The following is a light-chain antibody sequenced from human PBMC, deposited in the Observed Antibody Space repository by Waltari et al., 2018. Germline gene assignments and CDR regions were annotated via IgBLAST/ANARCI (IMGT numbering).Light chain of an antibody. CDR1: NSNIGGNF. CDR2: NDN. Sequence: QSVLTQPPSVSGTPGQRVTISCSGSNSNIGGNFVNWYQQLPGKAPKLLIYNDNEGPSGVPDRFSASKSGPSAALAITGLQSEDEADYYCAVWDDSLGGVFGGGTKLTVL. V-gene: IGLV1-44*01. J-gene: IGLJ3*02. CDR3: AVWDDSLGGV.